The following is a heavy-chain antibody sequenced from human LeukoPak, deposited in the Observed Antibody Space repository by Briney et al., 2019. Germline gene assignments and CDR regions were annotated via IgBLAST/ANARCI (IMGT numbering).Heavy chain of an antibody. CDR3: ARDKGWFDP. V-gene: IGHV4-39*07. J-gene: IGHJ5*02. CDR1: GGSISSTSYY. CDR2: IYYSGST. Sequence: PSETLSLTCVVSGGSISSTSYYWGWIRQPPGKGLEWIGSIYYSGSTYYSPSLKSRVTISVDTSKNQFSLKLSSVTAADTAVYYCARDKGWFDPWGQGTLVTVSS.